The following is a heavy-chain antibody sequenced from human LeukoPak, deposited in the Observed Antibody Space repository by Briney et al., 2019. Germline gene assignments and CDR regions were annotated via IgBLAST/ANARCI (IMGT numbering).Heavy chain of an antibody. J-gene: IGHJ4*02. D-gene: IGHD6-19*01. V-gene: IGHV3-23*01. Sequence: GGSLRLSCTASGFTFSSFAMGWVRQAPGKGLEWVSAISGSGGSAYYADSVKGRFTISRDNSENTLFLQMNSLRAEDTAVYYCAKPYRSGWYYFDCWGLGILVTVSS. CDR2: ISGSGGSA. CDR3: AKPYRSGWYYFDC. CDR1: GFTFSSFA.